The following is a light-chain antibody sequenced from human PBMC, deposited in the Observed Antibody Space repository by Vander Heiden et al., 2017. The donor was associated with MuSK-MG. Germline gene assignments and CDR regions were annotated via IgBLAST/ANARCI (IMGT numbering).Light chain of an antibody. Sequence: DIVMTQTPLSLSVTPGQPASISCRSSQSLLHSDGKTYLYWFLQRPGQPPQLLIHEVSNRFSGVPETFSGSGSGTDFTLTISRVEADDIGVYYCRQSMKLGPTFGQGTRVDFK. CDR1: QSLLHSDGKTY. CDR3: RQSMKLGPT. CDR2: EVS. J-gene: IGKJ1*01. V-gene: IGKV2D-29*01.